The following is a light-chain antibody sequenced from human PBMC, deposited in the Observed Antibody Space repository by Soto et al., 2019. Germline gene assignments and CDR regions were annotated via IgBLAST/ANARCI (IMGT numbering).Light chain of an antibody. CDR3: QQRSNWPIT. V-gene: IGKV3-11*01. J-gene: IGKJ5*01. Sequence: EIVLTQSPGTLSLSPGERATLSCRASQSIRSSYLAWYQQKPGQAPRLLIYDASNRATGIPARFSGSGSGTDFTLTISGLEPEDFAVYYCQQRSNWPITFGQGTRLEIK. CDR2: DAS. CDR1: QSIRSSY.